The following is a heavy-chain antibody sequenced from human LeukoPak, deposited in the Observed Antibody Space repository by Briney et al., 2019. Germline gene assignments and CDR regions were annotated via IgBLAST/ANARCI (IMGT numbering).Heavy chain of an antibody. J-gene: IGHJ5*02. Sequence: GGSLRLSCAASGFTFSGSAIHWVRQSSGKGLEWVGQIDKKDKGYATATAYAASVKGRFTISRDDSINTAYLQMKSLKTEDTALYYCPRDSGTYNWFDPWGQGTLVTVSS. CDR1: GFTFSGSA. CDR3: PRDSGTYNWFDP. CDR2: IDKKDKGYATAT. V-gene: IGHV3-73*01. D-gene: IGHD1-26*01.